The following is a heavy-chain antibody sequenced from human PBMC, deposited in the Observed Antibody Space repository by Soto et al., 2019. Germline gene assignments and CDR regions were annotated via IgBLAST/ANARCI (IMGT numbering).Heavy chain of an antibody. Sequence: EVQLVESGGGLVQPGGSLRLSCAASGFTFSSYSMNWVRQAPGKGLEWVSYISSSSSTIYYADSVKGRFTISRDNAKNSLYLQMNSLRAKDTAVYYCARGYYDFWSGYYTADYYYYYMDVWGKGTTVTVSS. J-gene: IGHJ6*03. CDR3: ARGYYDFWSGYYTADYYYYYMDV. D-gene: IGHD3-3*01. CDR2: ISSSSSTI. V-gene: IGHV3-48*01. CDR1: GFTFSSYS.